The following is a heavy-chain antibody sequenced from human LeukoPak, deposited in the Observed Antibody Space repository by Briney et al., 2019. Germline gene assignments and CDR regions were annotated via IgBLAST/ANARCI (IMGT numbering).Heavy chain of an antibody. V-gene: IGHV1-24*01. CDR3: ATGYFLWGSYRHSRGFFDD. CDR2: FDPEDGKT. J-gene: IGHJ4*02. D-gene: IGHD3-16*02. CDR1: GYTLNELF. Sequence: GASVKVSCKVSGYTLNELFMHWVRQAPGKGLEWMGSFDPEDGKTIYAQKFQGRVTMTKDTSTDTAFMELNSLRSDDTAVYYCATGYFLWGSYRHSRGFFDDWGPGTLVTVSS.